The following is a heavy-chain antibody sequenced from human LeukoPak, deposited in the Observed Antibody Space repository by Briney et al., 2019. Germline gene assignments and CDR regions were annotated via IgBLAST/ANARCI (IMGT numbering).Heavy chain of an antibody. CDR3: AKDISYGGNCFDF. Sequence: GGSLRLSCAASGFTFDDYAMHWVRQAPGKGLEWVSGISWNSGSIGYADSVKGRFTISRDNARNSLYLQMNSLRAEDTALYYCAKDISYGGNCFDFWGQGTLVTVSS. D-gene: IGHD4-23*01. V-gene: IGHV3-9*01. J-gene: IGHJ4*02. CDR2: ISWNSGSI. CDR1: GFTFDDYA.